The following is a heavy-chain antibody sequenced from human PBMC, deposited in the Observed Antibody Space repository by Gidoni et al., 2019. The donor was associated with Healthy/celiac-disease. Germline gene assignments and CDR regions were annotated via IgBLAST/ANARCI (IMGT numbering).Heavy chain of an antibody. D-gene: IGHD6-19*01. CDR2: LNLSGST. V-gene: IGHV4-34*01. Sequence: QVQLQQWGAGLLKPSETLSLTCIAYSGSLSGYYWSWIRQPPGKGLEWIGELNLSGSTNYNPSLKSRVTISRDTSKRQLSLKLSSVTAADTAVYYCARGRTPGIAVAGYPYYYGMDVWGQGTTVTVSS. CDR1: SGSLSGYY. CDR3: ARGRTPGIAVAGYPYYYGMDV. J-gene: IGHJ6*02.